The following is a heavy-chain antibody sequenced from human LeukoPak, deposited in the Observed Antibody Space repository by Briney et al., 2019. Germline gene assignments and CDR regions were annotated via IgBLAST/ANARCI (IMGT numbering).Heavy chain of an antibody. Sequence: GGSLRLSCAASGFPFNTYVTSWVRQAPGKGLEWVSAINRGGSNTYYADSVKGRFTISRDNSKNMVYLQMNNLRADDTAAYYCAKSVVVITFRFDDWGQGALVTVSS. CDR3: AKSVVVITFRFDD. J-gene: IGHJ4*02. V-gene: IGHV3-23*01. D-gene: IGHD2-15*01. CDR2: INRGGSNT. CDR1: GFPFNTYV.